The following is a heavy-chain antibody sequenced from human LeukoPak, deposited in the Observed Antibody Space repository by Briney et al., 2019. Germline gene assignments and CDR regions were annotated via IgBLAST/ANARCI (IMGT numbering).Heavy chain of an antibody. CDR2: INPNSGGT. V-gene: IGHV1-2*06. CDR3: ARGFSDFWSGYYRPYYYGMDV. J-gene: IGHJ6*02. Sequence: ASVKVSCKASGYTFTGYYMHWVRQAPGQGPEWMGRINPNSGGTNYAQKFQGRVTMTRDTSISTAYMELSRLRSDDTAVYYCARGFSDFWSGYYRPYYYGMDVWGQGTTVTVSS. D-gene: IGHD3-3*01. CDR1: GYTFTGYY.